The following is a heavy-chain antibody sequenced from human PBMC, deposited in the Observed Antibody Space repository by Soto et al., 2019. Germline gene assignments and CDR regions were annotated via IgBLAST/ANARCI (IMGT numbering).Heavy chain of an antibody. J-gene: IGHJ4*02. CDR3: TRMDSGYAIFDD. CDR1: GFVFADYG. D-gene: IGHD5-12*01. CDR2: IRSVPYGGTT. V-gene: IGHV3-49*03. Sequence: SLRLSCSTSGFVFADYGLNWFRQAPGKGLEWVGLIRSVPYGGTTEYAASVKGRFTISVDVSKSIGYLQMNSLQTEDTAVYFCTRMDSGYAIFDDWGQGTVGTVS.